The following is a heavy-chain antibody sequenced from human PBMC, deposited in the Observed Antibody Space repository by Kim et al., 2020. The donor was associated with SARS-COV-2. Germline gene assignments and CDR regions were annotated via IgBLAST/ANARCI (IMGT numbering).Heavy chain of an antibody. Sequence: SETLSLTCTVSGGSISSYYWSWIRQPPGKGLEWIGYIYYSGSTNYNPSLKSRVTISVDTSKNQFSLKLSSVTAADTAVYYCARSTEGGSSSFPWFDPWGQGTLVTVSS. CDR2: IYYSGST. V-gene: IGHV4-59*13. J-gene: IGHJ5*01. D-gene: IGHD6-6*01. CDR1: GGSISSYY. CDR3: ARSTEGGSSSFPWFDP.